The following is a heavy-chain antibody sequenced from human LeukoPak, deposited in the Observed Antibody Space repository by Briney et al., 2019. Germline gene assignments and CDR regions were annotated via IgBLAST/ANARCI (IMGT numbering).Heavy chain of an antibody. CDR3: ARFYGGYCSSTSCYSRGIDP. Sequence: SETLSLTCTVSGGSISSHYWSWIRQSPGKGLEWIGYIYYSGSTNYNPSLKSRVTISVDTSKNQFSLKLSSVTAADTAVYYCARFYGGYCSSTSCYSRGIDPWGQGTLVTVSS. J-gene: IGHJ5*02. CDR2: IYYSGST. V-gene: IGHV4-59*11. D-gene: IGHD2-2*01. CDR1: GGSISSHY.